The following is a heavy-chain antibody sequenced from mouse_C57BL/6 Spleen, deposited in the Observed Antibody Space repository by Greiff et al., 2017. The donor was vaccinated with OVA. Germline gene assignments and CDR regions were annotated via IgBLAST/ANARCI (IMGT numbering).Heavy chain of an antibody. CDR3: GRVEGSDYYGSSAFDN. CDR1: GYTFTSYW. J-gene: IGHJ2*01. D-gene: IGHD1-1*01. CDR2: IDPSDSYT. V-gene: IGHV1-69*01. Sequence: HVQLQQPGAELVMPGASVKLSCKASGYTFTSYWMPWVKQRPGQGLEWIGEIDPSDSYTTYNQKFKGKSTLTVDTSSSTAYMQLSSLTSEDSAVYYCGRVEGSDYYGSSAFDNRGQGTTLTVSS.